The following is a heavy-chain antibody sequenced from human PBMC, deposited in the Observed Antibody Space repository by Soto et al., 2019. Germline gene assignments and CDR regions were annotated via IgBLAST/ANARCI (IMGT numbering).Heavy chain of an antibody. D-gene: IGHD3-16*01. J-gene: IGHJ4*02. CDR3: ARPPSYDAYLED. V-gene: IGHV3-7*03. CDR1: VFPFSNYG. CDR2: IRQDGNEK. Sequence: GGSLRFSCAASVFPFSNYGMGWVRQGPGKGLQWVANIRQDGNEKYYVDSVKGRFTISRDHAKNSLFMQMNILRADDTAVYYCARPPSYDAYLEDWGQGT.